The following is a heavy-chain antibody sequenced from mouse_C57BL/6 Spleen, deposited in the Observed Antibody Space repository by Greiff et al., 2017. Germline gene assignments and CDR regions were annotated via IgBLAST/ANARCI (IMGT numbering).Heavy chain of an antibody. J-gene: IGHJ2*01. Sequence: QVQLQQPGAELVKPGASVKLSCKASGYTFTSYWMHWVKQRPGQGLEWIGMIHPNSGSTNYNEKFKSKATLTVDKSSSTAYMRLSGLTSEDSAVYYCARRGRGFDYWGQGTTLTVSS. CDR2: IHPNSGST. V-gene: IGHV1-64*01. CDR1: GYTFTSYW. D-gene: IGHD1-1*01. CDR3: ARRGRGFDY.